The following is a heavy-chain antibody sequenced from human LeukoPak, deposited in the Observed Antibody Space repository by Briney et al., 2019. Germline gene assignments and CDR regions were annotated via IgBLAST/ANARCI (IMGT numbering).Heavy chain of an antibody. CDR3: ARVDILTDSIDY. J-gene: IGHJ4*02. Sequence: SETLSLTCAVSGGSISSSNWWSWVRQPPGKGLEWIGYIYYSGSTNYNPSLKSRVTISVDTSKNQFSLKLSSVTAADTAVYYCARVDILTDSIDYWGQGTLVTVSS. CDR2: IYYSGST. D-gene: IGHD3-9*01. CDR1: GGSISSSNW. V-gene: IGHV4-4*02.